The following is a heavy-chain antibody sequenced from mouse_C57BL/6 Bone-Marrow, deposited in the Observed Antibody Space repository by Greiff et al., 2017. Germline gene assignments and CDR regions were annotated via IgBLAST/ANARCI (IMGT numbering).Heavy chain of an antibody. V-gene: IGHV10-3*01. CDR3: VRDGYYRYFDV. J-gene: IGHJ1*03. Sequence: DVKLVESGGGLVQPKGSLKLSCAASGFTFNTYAMHWVRQAPGKGLEWVARISSKSSNYATYYADSVKDRFTISRDDSQSMLYLQMNNLKTEDTAMYYCVRDGYYRYFDVWGTGTTVTVSS. CDR1: GFTFNTYA. D-gene: IGHD2-2*01. CDR2: ISSKSSNYAT.